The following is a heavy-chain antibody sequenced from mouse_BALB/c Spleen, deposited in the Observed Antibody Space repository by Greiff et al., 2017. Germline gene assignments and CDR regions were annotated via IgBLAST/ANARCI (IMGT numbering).Heavy chain of an antibody. CDR2: ISYSGST. Sequence: ESGPSLVKPSQTLSLTCSVTGDSITSGYWNWIRKFPGNKLEYMGYISYSGSTYYNPSLKSRISITRDTSKNQYYLQLNSVTTEDTATYYCAREVSTGTGAMDYWGQGTSVTVSS. V-gene: IGHV3-8*02. CDR1: GDSITSGY. J-gene: IGHJ4*01. CDR3: AREVSTGTGAMDY. D-gene: IGHD4-1*02.